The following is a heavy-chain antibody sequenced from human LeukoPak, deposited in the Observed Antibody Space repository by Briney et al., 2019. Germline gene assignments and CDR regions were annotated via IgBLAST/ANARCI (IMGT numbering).Heavy chain of an antibody. J-gene: IGHJ4*02. V-gene: IGHV3-23*01. CDR2: ISGSGGST. CDR3: AKDQSGWYGRGFDY. D-gene: IGHD6-19*01. CDR1: GFTFSSYA. Sequence: QSGGSLRLSCATSGFTFSSYAMSWVRQAAGKGLEWVSAISGSGGSTYYADSVKGRFTISRDNSKNTLYLQMNSLRAEDTAVYYCAKDQSGWYGRGFDYWGQGTLVTVSS.